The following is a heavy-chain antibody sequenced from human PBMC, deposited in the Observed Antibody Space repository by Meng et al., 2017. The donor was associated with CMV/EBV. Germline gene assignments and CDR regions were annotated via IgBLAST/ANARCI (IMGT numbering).Heavy chain of an antibody. CDR1: GYTFTGYY. V-gene: IGHV1-2*02. J-gene: IGHJ4*02. Sequence: ASVKVSCKASGYTFTGYYMLWVRQAPGQGLEWMGWINPNSGVTNYAQKFQGRVTMTRDTSISTVYMELRSLRSDDTAVYYCARDYESSIMITFGGVIPFHWGQGTLVTVSS. D-gene: IGHD3-16*02. CDR3: ARDYESSIMITFGGVIPFH. CDR2: INPNSGVT.